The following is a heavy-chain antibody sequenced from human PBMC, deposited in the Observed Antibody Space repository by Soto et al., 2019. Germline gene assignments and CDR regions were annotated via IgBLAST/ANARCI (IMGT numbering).Heavy chain of an antibody. D-gene: IGHD3-3*01. J-gene: IGHJ6*02. Sequence: GGSLRLSCAASGFTFSSYGMHWVRQAPGKGLEWVAVISYDGSNKYYADSVKGRFTISRDNSKNTLYLQMNSLRAEDTAVYYCAKGLFRFLEWLPPPYAMDVCGPATTLTVSS. V-gene: IGHV3-30*18. CDR3: AKGLFRFLEWLPPPYAMDV. CDR2: ISYDGSNK. CDR1: GFTFSSYG.